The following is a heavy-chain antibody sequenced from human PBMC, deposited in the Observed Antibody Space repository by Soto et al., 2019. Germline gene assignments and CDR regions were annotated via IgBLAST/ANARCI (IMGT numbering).Heavy chain of an antibody. Sequence: QVQLVQSGAEEKKPGASVKVSCKASGYTFTSYAMHWVRQAPGQRLEWMGWINAVNGNTKYSQKFQGRVTITRDTSASTAYMELSSLRSEDTAVYYCASVAIAAAGSFDYWGQGTLVTVSS. CDR2: INAVNGNT. CDR1: GYTFTSYA. V-gene: IGHV1-3*05. CDR3: ASVAIAAAGSFDY. J-gene: IGHJ4*02. D-gene: IGHD6-13*01.